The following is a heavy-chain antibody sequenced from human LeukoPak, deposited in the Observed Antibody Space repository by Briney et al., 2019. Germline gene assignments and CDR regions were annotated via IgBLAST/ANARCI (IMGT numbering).Heavy chain of an antibody. CDR1: GFTFTSYA. CDR3: AKSIVPNYYYGMDV. Sequence: GGSLRLSYAASGFTFTSYAMSWVRQAPGKGLEWVSVISSGGGSTYYADSVKGRFTISRDNSKNTLYVQMNSLRAEDTAVYYCAKSIVPNYYYGMDVWGQGTTVTVSS. CDR2: ISSGGGST. V-gene: IGHV3-23*01. D-gene: IGHD3-16*02. J-gene: IGHJ6*02.